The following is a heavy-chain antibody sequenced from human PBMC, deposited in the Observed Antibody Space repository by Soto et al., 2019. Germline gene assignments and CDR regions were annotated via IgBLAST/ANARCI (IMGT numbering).Heavy chain of an antibody. CDR2: ISSSSSTI. CDR1: GFTFSSYS. CDR3: ARDLVLTGYYPRYWFDP. D-gene: IGHD3-9*01. Sequence: GGSLRLSCAASGFTFSSYSMNWVRQAPGKGLEWVSYISSSSSTIYYADSVKGRFTISRDNAKNSLYLQMNSLRAEDTAVYYCARDLVLTGYYPRYWFDPWGQGTLVTAPQ. J-gene: IGHJ5*02. V-gene: IGHV3-48*01.